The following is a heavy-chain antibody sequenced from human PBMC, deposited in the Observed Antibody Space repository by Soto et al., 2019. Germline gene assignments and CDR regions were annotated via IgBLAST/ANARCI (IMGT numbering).Heavy chain of an antibody. CDR2: IKQDGSEK. Sequence: PVGSLRLSCAASGFTFSSYWMSWVRQAPGKGLEWVANIKQDGSEKYYVDSVKGRFTISRDNAKNSLYLQMNSLRAEDTAVYYCARDKGTGRYNWFDPWGQGTLVTVSS. V-gene: IGHV3-7*01. CDR3: ARDKGTGRYNWFDP. D-gene: IGHD1-1*01. CDR1: GFTFSSYW. J-gene: IGHJ5*02.